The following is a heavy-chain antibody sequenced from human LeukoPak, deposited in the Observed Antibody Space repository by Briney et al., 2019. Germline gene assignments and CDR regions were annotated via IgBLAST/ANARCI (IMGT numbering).Heavy chain of an antibody. J-gene: IGHJ4*02. CDR3: ARGQWLVGGDYFDY. CDR2: IYTTEST. D-gene: IGHD6-19*01. V-gene: IGHV4-61*02. CDR1: GGSLSSGSYY. Sequence: SDTLSLTCTVSGGSLSSGSYYWRWIRQPAAKGLEWIGRIYTTESTNYNPSLKSRVTISVDTSKNQFSLKLSSVTAADTAVYYCARGQWLVGGDYFDYWGQGTLVTVSS.